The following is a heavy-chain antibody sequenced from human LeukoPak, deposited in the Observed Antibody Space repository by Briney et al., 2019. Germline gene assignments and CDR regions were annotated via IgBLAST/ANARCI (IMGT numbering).Heavy chain of an antibody. CDR1: GGSISSGDYY. CDR3: ARPYYYDSRIDP. Sequence: PSQTLSLTCTVSGGSISSGDYYWSWIRQPPGKGLEWIAYMYYSGSTYYNPSLTSRVTISAATSKNQLPLKLSSVTAADTAVYYCARPYYYDSRIDPWGQGIRVTVSS. V-gene: IGHV4-30-4*01. CDR2: MYYSGST. J-gene: IGHJ5*02. D-gene: IGHD3-22*01.